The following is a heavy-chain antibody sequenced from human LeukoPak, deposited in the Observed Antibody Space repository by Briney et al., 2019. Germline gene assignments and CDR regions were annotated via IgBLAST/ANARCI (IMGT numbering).Heavy chain of an antibody. CDR2: INHSGST. CDR3: ARYNPFIGSGWSNDY. D-gene: IGHD6-19*01. J-gene: IGHJ4*02. Sequence: TPSETLSLTCTVSGGSISGSSYYWGWIRQPPGKGLEWIGEINHSGSTNYNPSLKSRVTISVDTSKNQFSLKLGSVTAADTAVYYCARYNPFIGSGWSNDYWGQGTLVTVSS. V-gene: IGHV4-39*07. CDR1: GGSISGSSYY.